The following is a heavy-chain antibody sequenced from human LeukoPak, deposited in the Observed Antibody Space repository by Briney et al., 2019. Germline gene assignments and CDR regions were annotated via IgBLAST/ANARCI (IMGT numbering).Heavy chain of an antibody. D-gene: IGHD2-15*01. Sequence: GASVKVSCKASGGTFSSYAISRVRQAPGQGLEWMGRIIPILGIANYAQKFQGRVTITADKSTSTAYMELSSLRSEDTAVYYCARATCSGGSCYHYYYYYYGMDVWGQGTTVTVSS. CDR1: GGTFSSYA. CDR3: ARATCSGGSCYHYYYYYYGMDV. J-gene: IGHJ6*02. V-gene: IGHV1-69*04. CDR2: IIPILGIA.